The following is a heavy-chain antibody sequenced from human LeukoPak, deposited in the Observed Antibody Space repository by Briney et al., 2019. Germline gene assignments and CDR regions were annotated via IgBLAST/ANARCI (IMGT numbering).Heavy chain of an antibody. V-gene: IGHV3-53*01. CDR2: IYSDGST. Sequence: PGRSLRLSFAASGCTVSSNYMSWVRQAPGKGLEWVSEIYSDGSTYYAASVKGRFSISRDNSKNTVYLQMSSLRAEDTAIYYCARELREHGVFDIWGQGTMVTVSS. D-gene: IGHD1-26*01. CDR3: ARELREHGVFDI. CDR1: GCTVSSNY. J-gene: IGHJ3*02.